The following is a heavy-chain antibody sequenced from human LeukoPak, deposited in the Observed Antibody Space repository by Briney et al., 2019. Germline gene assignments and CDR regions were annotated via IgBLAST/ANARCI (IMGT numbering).Heavy chain of an antibody. CDR1: GGSISSGSYY. V-gene: IGHV4-61*02. D-gene: IGHD3-22*01. J-gene: IGHJ4*02. CDR3: ARDGKRGYYDSSGYYWIN. Sequence: SETLSLTCTVPGGSISSGSYYWSWIRRPAGKGLEWIARIYTSGSTTYNPSLKSRVTISVSTSKNQFSLKLSSVTAADTAVYYCARDGKRGYYDSSGYYWINWGQGTLVTVSS. CDR2: IYTSGST.